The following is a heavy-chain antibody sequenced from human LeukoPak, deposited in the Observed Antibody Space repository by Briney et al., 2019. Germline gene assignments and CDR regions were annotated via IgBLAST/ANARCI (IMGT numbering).Heavy chain of an antibody. CDR3: ARDPYSSTWSYGMDV. CDR1: GFTFSSYW. CDR2: IKEDGSEE. V-gene: IGHV3-7*05. Sequence: GGSLRLSCAASGFTFSSYWMSWVRQAPGKGLEWVANIKEDGSEEVYVDSLKGRVTISRDNAKNSLFLQMNSLRAEDTAVYYCARDPYSSTWSYGMDVWGQGTTVTVSS. D-gene: IGHD6-6*01. J-gene: IGHJ6*02.